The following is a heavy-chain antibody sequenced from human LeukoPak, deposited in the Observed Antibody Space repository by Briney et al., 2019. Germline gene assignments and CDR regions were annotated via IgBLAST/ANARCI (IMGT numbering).Heavy chain of an antibody. CDR1: GFTFSSYA. CDR3: AKDLSYDFWSGYAAHFDY. V-gene: IGHV3-23*01. J-gene: IGHJ4*02. CDR2: ISGSGGST. D-gene: IGHD3-3*01. Sequence: GGSLRLSCAAPGFTFSSYAMSWVRQAPGKGLEWVSAISGSGGSTYYADSVKGRFTISRDNSKNTLYLQMNSLRAEDTAVYYCAKDLSYDFWSGYAAHFDYWGQGTLVTVSS.